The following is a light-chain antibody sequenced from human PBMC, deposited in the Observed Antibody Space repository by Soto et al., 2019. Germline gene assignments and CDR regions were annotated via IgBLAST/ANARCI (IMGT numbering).Light chain of an antibody. CDR3: QQYNSYAWT. CDR1: QSISSW. V-gene: IGKV1-5*01. Sequence: DIQMTQSPSTLSASVGDRVTITCRASQSISSWLAWYQQKPGKAPKLLIYDASSLESGVPSRFSGSGSGTEFSVTISSLQPDEFATYYCQQYNSYAWTFGQGTKVEIK. CDR2: DAS. J-gene: IGKJ1*01.